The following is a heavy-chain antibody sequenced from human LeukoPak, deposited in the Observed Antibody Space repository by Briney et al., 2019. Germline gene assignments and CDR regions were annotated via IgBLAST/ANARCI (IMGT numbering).Heavy chain of an antibody. Sequence: SVKASCKASGGTFSSYAISWVRQAPGQGLEWMGRIIPILGIANYAQKFQGRVTITADKSTSTAYMELSSLRSEDTAVYYCAGNLGYSYGPPTDYWGQGTLVTVSS. V-gene: IGHV1-69*04. CDR3: AGNLGYSYGPPTDY. CDR1: GGTFSSYA. D-gene: IGHD5-18*01. CDR2: IIPILGIA. J-gene: IGHJ4*02.